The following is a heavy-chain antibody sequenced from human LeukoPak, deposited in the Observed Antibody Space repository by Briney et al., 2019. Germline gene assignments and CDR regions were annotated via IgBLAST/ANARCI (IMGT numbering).Heavy chain of an antibody. CDR1: GFTFSNAW. CDR3: TTADDSSGYYYPDFDY. J-gene: IGHJ4*02. D-gene: IGHD3-22*01. CDR2: IKSKTDGGTT. Sequence: GGSLRLSCAASGFTFSNAWMSWVRQAPGKGLEWVGRIKSKTDGGTTDYAAPVKGRFTISRDDSKNTLYLQMNSLKTEDTAVYYCTTADDSSGYYYPDFDYWGQGTLVTISS. V-gene: IGHV3-15*01.